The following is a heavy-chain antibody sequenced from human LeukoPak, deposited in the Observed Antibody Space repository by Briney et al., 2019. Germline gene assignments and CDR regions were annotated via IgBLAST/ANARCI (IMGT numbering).Heavy chain of an antibody. Sequence: SETLSLTCTVSGGSISSNNYHWGWIRQPPGTGLEWIASVYYSGVTYYNPSLESRVTISVDTSKNQFSLKLRSVTAADTAVFYCARVVRGSSRRFDYWGQGTLVTVSS. V-gene: IGHV4-39*01. D-gene: IGHD6-13*01. CDR1: GGSISSNNYH. CDR2: VYYSGVT. CDR3: ARVVRGSSRRFDY. J-gene: IGHJ4*02.